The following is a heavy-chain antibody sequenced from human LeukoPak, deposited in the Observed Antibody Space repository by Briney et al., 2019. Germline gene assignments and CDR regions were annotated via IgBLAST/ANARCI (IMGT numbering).Heavy chain of an antibody. CDR3: ATHTKVTIFEILTPDFDL. Sequence: ASVKVSCKVSGYTLTELSMHWVRQAPGKGLEWMGRFDREDDETIYAQKFQGRLAMTEDTSTDTAYMELSSLRSEDTAVYYCATHTKVTIFEILTPDFDLWGRGTLVTVSS. CDR1: GYTLTELS. CDR2: FDREDDET. D-gene: IGHD3-3*01. V-gene: IGHV1-24*01. J-gene: IGHJ2*01.